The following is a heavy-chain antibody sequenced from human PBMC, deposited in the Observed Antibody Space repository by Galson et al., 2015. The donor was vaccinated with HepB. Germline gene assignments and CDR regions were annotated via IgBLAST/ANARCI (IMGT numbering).Heavy chain of an antibody. CDR2: ISAYNGNT. J-gene: IGHJ2*01. V-gene: IGHV1-18*01. CDR3: ARGPPDHANYWYFDL. Sequence: SVKVSCKASGYTFTSYGISWVRQAPGQGLEWMGWISAYNGNTNYAQKLQGRVTMTTDTSTSTAYMELRSLRSDDTAVYYCARGPPDHANYWYFDLWGRGTLVTVSS. CDR1: GYTFTSYG. D-gene: IGHD1-14*01.